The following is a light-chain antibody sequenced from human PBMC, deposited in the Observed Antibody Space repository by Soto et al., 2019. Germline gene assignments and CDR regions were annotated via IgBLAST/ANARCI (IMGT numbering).Light chain of an antibody. J-gene: IGKJ4*01. CDR1: QSVSNY. V-gene: IGKV3-11*01. Sequence: EIVFTQSPATLSLSPGEGATLACRTSQSVSNYLAWYQEKPGQAPRLLIYGASNRATGIPARFSGSGSGTDFTLTISSLEPEDFAIYYCQQRSTWPGITFGGGTKVDI. CDR3: QQRSTWPGIT. CDR2: GAS.